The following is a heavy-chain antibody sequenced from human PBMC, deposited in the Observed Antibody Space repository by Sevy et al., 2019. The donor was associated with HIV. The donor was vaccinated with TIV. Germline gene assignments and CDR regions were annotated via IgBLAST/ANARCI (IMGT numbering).Heavy chain of an antibody. CDR3: ARVPPYYDSNVSDF. D-gene: IGHD3-22*01. Sequence: GGSLRLSCAASGFTFSSHSMNWVCQTPGKGLEWISYISGTGNTIYYADSVKGRFTISRDNAKNSLYLQLKSLRDEDTAIYYCARVPPYYDSNVSDFWGQGSLVTVSS. CDR2: ISGTGNTI. J-gene: IGHJ4*02. CDR1: GFTFSSHS. V-gene: IGHV3-48*02.